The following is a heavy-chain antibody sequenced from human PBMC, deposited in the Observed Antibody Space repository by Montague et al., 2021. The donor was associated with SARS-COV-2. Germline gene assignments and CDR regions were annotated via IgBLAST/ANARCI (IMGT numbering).Heavy chain of an antibody. CDR1: GFTFSRYA. CDR2: LSNTGSNK. D-gene: IGHD3-16*02. Sequence: SLRLSCVASGFTFSRYAMHWVRQAPGKGLEWVAFLSNTGSNKFYSDSXKGRFTISRDNAKHTLYLQMNSLSAEDTAVYYCARDRGMITFGVVIVIDGMDVWGQGTTVTVSS. CDR3: ARDRGMITFGVVIVIDGMDV. V-gene: IGHV3-30-3*01. J-gene: IGHJ6*02.